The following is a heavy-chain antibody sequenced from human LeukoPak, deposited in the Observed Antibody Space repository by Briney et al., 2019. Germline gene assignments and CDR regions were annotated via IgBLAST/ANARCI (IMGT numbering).Heavy chain of an antibody. D-gene: IGHD6-19*01. CDR2: ISSSSSTI. V-gene: IGHV3-48*02. Sequence: GGSLRLSCAASGFTFSSYSMNWVRQAPGKGLEWVSSISSSSSTIYYADSVKGRFTISRDNAKNSLYLQMNSLRDEDTAVYYCARDLYSSGWFFFDFWGQGTLVTVSS. CDR3: ARDLYSSGWFFFDF. J-gene: IGHJ4*02. CDR1: GFTFSSYS.